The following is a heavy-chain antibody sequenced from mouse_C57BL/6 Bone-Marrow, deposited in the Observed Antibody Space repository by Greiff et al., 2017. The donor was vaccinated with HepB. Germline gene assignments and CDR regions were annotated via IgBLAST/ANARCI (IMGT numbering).Heavy chain of an antibody. CDR2: ISDGGSYT. V-gene: IGHV5-4*01. CDR1: GFTFSSYA. Sequence: EVHLVESGGGLVKPGGSLKLSCAASGFTFSSYAMSWVRQTPEKRLEWVATISDGGSYTYYPDNVKGRFTISRDNAKNNLYLQMSHLKSEDTAMYYCARDGPLRPWFAYWGQGTLVTVSA. D-gene: IGHD1-2*01. CDR3: ARDGPLRPWFAY. J-gene: IGHJ3*01.